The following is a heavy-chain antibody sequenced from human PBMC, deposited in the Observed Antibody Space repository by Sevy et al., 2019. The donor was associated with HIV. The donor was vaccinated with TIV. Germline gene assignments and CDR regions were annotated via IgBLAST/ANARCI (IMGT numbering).Heavy chain of an antibody. CDR2: MNPNSGNT. Sequence: ASVKVSCKASGYTFTSYDINWVRQATGQGLEWMGWMNPNSGNTGYAQKFQGTVTMTRNTSISTAYMGLSSLRSEDTAVYYCARGRRKDIVVVVAAKGFDYWGQGTLVTVSS. V-gene: IGHV1-8*01. D-gene: IGHD2-15*01. CDR3: ARGRRKDIVVVVAAKGFDY. J-gene: IGHJ4*02. CDR1: GYTFTSYD.